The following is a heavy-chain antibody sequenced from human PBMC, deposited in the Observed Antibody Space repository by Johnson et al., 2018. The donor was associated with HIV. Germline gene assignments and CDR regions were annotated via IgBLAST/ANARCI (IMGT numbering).Heavy chain of an antibody. CDR2: ISYDGSNK. CDR1: GFTFSSSA. J-gene: IGHJ3*02. CDR3: AKSSSATYYGDAFDM. V-gene: IGHV3-30*04. D-gene: IGHD3-10*01. Sequence: QVHLVESGGGVVQPGRSLRLSCAASGFTFSSSAMHWVRQAPGKGLEWVAAISYDGSNKDYADSVKGRFTISRDNSKKTLSLQMNSLRPEDTAVYYCAKSSSATYYGDAFDMWGQGTMVTVSS.